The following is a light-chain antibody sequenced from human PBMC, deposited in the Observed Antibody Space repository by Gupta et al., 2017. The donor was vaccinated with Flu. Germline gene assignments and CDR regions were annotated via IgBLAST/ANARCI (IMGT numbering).Light chain of an antibody. CDR3: QQLDNFPRT. V-gene: IGKV1-9*01. CDR1: QNIDIY. Sequence: DIQLTQSPSFLSASVGDTVSISCRASQNIDIYLAWYQQKPGKAPNLLIFAASTLPSGVPSRFSGSGSGTEFTLTISGLQPEDFATYFCQQLDNFPRTFGHGTTVDV. J-gene: IGKJ3*01. CDR2: AAS.